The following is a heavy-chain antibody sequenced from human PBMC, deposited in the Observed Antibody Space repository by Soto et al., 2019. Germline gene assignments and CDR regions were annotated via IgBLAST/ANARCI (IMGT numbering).Heavy chain of an antibody. CDR2: IYYSGST. V-gene: IGHV4-39*01. J-gene: IGHJ4*02. CDR3: ARSGVVVAVDY. Sequence: SETLSLTCTVSGGSISSSSYYWGWVRPPPGKGLEWIGSIYYSGSTYYNPSLKSRVTISVDTSKNQFSLKLSSVTAADTAVYYCARSGVVVAVDYWGQGTLVTVSS. CDR1: GGSISSSSYY. D-gene: IGHD2-15*01.